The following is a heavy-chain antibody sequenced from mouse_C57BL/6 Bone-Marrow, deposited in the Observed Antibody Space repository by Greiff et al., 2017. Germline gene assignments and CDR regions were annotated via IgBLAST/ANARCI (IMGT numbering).Heavy chain of an antibody. V-gene: IGHV1-5*01. CDR2: IYPGNSDT. CDR1: GYTFTSYW. J-gene: IGHJ3*01. D-gene: IGHD1-1*01. CDR3: TRPRLDYGSSYQFAY. Sequence: VQLQQSGTVLARPGASVKMSCKTSGYTFTSYWMHWVKQRPGQGLEWIGAIYPGNSDTSYNQKFKGKATLTAVKSASTAYMELSSLTNEDSAVYYCTRPRLDYGSSYQFAYWGQGTLVTVSA.